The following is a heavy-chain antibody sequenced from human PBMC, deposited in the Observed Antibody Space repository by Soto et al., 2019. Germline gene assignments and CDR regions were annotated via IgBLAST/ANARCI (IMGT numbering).Heavy chain of an antibody. CDR2: INAGNGNT. D-gene: IGHD6-19*01. CDR1: GYTFTSYG. V-gene: IGHV1-3*01. J-gene: IGHJ6*02. CDR3: ARGSSGWYSYYYYGMDV. Sequence: ASVKVSCKASGYTFTSYGMHWVRQAPGQRLEWMGWINAGNGNTKYSQKFQGRVTITRDTSASTAYMELSSLRSEDTAVYYCARGSSGWYSYYYYGMDVWGQGTTVTVSS.